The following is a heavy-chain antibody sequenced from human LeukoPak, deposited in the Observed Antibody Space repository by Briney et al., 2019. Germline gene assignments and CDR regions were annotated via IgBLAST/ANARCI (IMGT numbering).Heavy chain of an antibody. D-gene: IGHD6-13*01. Sequence: PSETLSLTCTVSGGSISSYYWSWIRQPPGKGLEWIGYIYYSGSTNYNPSLKSRVTISVDTSKNQFSLKLSSVTAADTAVYYCARQFRYSSSWYPTDAFDIWGQGTMVTVSS. CDR3: ARQFRYSSSWYPTDAFDI. J-gene: IGHJ3*02. V-gene: IGHV4-59*08. CDR2: IYYSGST. CDR1: GGSISSYY.